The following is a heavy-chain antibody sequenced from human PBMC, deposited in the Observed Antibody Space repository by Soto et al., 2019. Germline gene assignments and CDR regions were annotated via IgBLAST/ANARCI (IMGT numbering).Heavy chain of an antibody. D-gene: IGHD3-10*01. CDR3: AKLDGSGSYYELSGSLAQGYYFDY. V-gene: IGHV3-23*01. J-gene: IGHJ4*02. Sequence: GGSLRLSCAASGFTFSSYAMSWVRQAPGKGLEWVSAISGSGGSTYYADSMKGRFTISRDNSKNTLYLQMNSLRAEDTAVYYCAKLDGSGSYYELSGSLAQGYYFDYWGQGTLVTVSS. CDR2: ISGSGGST. CDR1: GFTFSSYA.